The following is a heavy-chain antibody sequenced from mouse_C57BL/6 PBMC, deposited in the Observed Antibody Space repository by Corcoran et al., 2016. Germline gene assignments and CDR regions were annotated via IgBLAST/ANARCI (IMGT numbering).Heavy chain of an antibody. D-gene: IGHD2-12*01. CDR2: ISYDGSN. V-gene: IGHV3-6*01. CDR1: GYSITSGYY. CDR3: AREGPRDYTEAVYAMDY. Sequence: DVQLQESGPGLVKPSQSLSLTCSVTGYSITSGYYWNWIRQFPGNKLEWMGYISYDGSNNYNPSLKNRISITRDTSKNQFFLKLNSVTTEDTATYYCAREGPRDYTEAVYAMDYWGQGTSVTVSS. J-gene: IGHJ4*01.